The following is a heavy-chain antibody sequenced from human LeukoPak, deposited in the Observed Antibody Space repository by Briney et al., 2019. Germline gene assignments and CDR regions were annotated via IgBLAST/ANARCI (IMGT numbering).Heavy chain of an antibody. V-gene: IGHV3-33*01. CDR3: ARRGYSSSWYVGYYYYYYGMDV. Sequence: GGSLRLSCAASGFTFSSYGMHRVRQAPGKGLEWVAVIWYDGSSKYYADSVKGRFTISRDNSKNTLYLQMNSLRAEDTAVYYSARRGYSSSWYVGYYYYYYGMDVWGQGTTVTVSS. J-gene: IGHJ6*02. D-gene: IGHD6-13*01. CDR1: GFTFSSYG. CDR2: IWYDGSSK.